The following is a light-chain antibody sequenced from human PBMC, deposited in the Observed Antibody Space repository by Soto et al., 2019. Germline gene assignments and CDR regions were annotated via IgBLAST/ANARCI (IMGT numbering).Light chain of an antibody. CDR2: GAS. V-gene: IGKV3-20*01. Sequence: EIVLTQSPGTLSLSPGERGTLSCRASQSVTSNYLAWYQQKPGQAPWLLIFGASIRATGLPDRFSGSGSGTDFTLTISRLEPEDFAVYYCQQYGSSPGTFGQGNKGDIK. CDR1: QSVTSNY. J-gene: IGKJ1*01. CDR3: QQYGSSPGT.